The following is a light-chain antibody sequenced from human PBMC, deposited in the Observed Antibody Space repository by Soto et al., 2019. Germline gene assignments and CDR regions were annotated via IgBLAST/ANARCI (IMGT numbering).Light chain of an antibody. CDR2: GAF. Sequence: EIVLTQSPGTLSLFPGERATLSCRASQSVSSRNLAWYRQKPGQAPSLLIYGAFNRATGIPDRFSGSGSATDFTLPIISLEAADLVVYYCLLYGDSPPAYTFGQGTKLDIK. V-gene: IGKV3-20*01. CDR1: QSVSSRN. J-gene: IGKJ2*01. CDR3: LLYGDSPPAYT.